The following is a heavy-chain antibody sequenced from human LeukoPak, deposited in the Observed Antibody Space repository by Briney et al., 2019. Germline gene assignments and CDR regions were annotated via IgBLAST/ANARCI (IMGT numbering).Heavy chain of an antibody. CDR3: ALGESTRPFDY. CDR1: GFTFRSYS. Sequence: GGSLRLSCAASGFTFRSYSMNWVRQAPGKGLEWVSSISSSSSYIYYADSVKGRLTISRDNAKNSLYLQMNSLRPEDTAVNYCALGESTRPFDYWGQGTLVTVSS. CDR2: ISSSSSYI. J-gene: IGHJ4*02. V-gene: IGHV3-21*01. D-gene: IGHD3-10*01.